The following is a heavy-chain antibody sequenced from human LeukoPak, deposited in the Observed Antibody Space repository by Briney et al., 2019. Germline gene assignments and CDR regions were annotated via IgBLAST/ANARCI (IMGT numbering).Heavy chain of an antibody. CDR2: INPSGRI. CDR1: GGSFSGYY. D-gene: IGHD3-22*01. Sequence: SETLSLTCAVYGGSFSGYYWTWIRQAPGKGLEWIGEINPSGRISYNPSLKSRLTISVDASKNQFSLNLKSLTAADTAVYSRARGRHEITMILVVMTAVSYYLDVWGKGTTVTVS. CDR3: ARGRHEITMILVVMTAVSYYLDV. J-gene: IGHJ6*03. V-gene: IGHV4-34*01.